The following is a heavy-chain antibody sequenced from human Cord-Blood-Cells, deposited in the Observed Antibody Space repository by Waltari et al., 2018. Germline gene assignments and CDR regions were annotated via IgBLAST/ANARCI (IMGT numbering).Heavy chain of an antibody. CDR2: ISYNGSKK. CDR3: ARGSSGVFDY. J-gene: IGHJ4*02. V-gene: IGHV3-30-3*01. CDR1: GFTFSSYA. D-gene: IGHD3-10*01. Sequence: QVQLVESGGGVVQPGRSLRLSCAASGFTFSSYAMHWVRQAPGKGLGWVAVISYNGSKKYYADSVKGRFTISRDNSKNTLYLQMNSLRAEDTAVYYCARGSSGVFDYWGQGTLVTVSS.